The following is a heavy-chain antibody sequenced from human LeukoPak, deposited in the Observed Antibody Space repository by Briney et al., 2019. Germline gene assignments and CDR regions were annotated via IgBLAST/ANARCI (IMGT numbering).Heavy chain of an antibody. Sequence: GGSLRLSCAASGFTFSDYYMTWIRHAPGKGLETVAYISGSGSVIVYADSVKGRFTISRDNAQNSLYLQMNSLRAEDTAVYYCATYSSLNRREFQYWGQGTLLTVSS. J-gene: IGHJ1*01. CDR1: GFTFSDYY. V-gene: IGHV3-11*04. CDR3: ATYSSLNRREFQY. CDR2: ISGSGSVI. D-gene: IGHD3-22*01.